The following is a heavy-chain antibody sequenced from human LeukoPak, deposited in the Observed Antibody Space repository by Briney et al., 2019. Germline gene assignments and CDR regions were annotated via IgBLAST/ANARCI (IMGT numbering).Heavy chain of an antibody. Sequence: PSQTLSLTCTVSGGSISRGGDYWSWIRQPAGKGLEWVGRIYTSGSTNYNPSLKSRVTMSVDTSKNQFSLKLSSVTAADTAVYYCATRSYSSSSIDYWGQGTLVTVSS. D-gene: IGHD6-6*01. CDR2: IYTSGST. CDR1: GGSISRGGDY. V-gene: IGHV4-61*02. CDR3: ATRSYSSSSIDY. J-gene: IGHJ4*02.